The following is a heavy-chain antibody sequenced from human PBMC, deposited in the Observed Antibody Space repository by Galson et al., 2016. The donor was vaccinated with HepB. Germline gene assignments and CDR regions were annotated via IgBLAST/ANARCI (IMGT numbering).Heavy chain of an antibody. Sequence: SETLSLTCTVSGDSMTSNWYSWVRQPPGQGLEWIGEAYHTGTTHYNPSLKNRVTMSIDKSNNHLSLTLNFVTAADPAIYYCARHIAVAGTRGFDYWGQGTLVTVSS. D-gene: IGHD6-19*01. V-gene: IGHV4-4*02. J-gene: IGHJ4*02. CDR3: ARHIAVAGTRGFDY. CDR2: AYHTGTT. CDR1: GDSMTSNW.